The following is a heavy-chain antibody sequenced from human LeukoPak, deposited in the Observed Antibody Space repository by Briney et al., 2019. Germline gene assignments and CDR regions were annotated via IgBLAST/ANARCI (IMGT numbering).Heavy chain of an antibody. CDR3: ATSVAAAISYYYGMDV. J-gene: IGHJ6*02. D-gene: IGHD2-15*01. V-gene: IGHV3-66*01. CDR2: IYSGGST. Sequence: PGGSLRLSCAASGFTVSSNYMSWVRQAPGKGLEWVSVIYSGGSTYYADSVKDRFTISRDNSKNTLYLQMNSLRAEDTAVYYCATSVAAAISYYYGMDVWGQGTTVTVSS. CDR1: GFTVSSNY.